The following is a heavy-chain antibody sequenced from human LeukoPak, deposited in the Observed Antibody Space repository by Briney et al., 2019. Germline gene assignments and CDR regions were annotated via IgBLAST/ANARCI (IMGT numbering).Heavy chain of an antibody. CDR2: ISSSSSYI. Sequence: PGGSLRLSCAASGFTFSSYSMNWVRQAPGKGLEWVSSISSSSSYIYYADSVKGRFTISRDNAKNSLYLQMNSLRAEDTAVYYCAKNGGDCYSCAVDYWGQGTLVTVSS. CDR1: GFTFSSYS. D-gene: IGHD2-21*01. J-gene: IGHJ4*02. V-gene: IGHV3-21*01. CDR3: AKNGGDCYSCAVDY.